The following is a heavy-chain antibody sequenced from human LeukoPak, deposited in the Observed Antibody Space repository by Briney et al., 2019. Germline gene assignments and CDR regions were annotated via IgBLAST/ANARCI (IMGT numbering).Heavy chain of an antibody. CDR1: GGSFSTYY. CDR3: ARGGGWGNWNDAVDY. J-gene: IGHJ4*02. V-gene: IGHV4-59*01. D-gene: IGHD1-1*01. CDR2: IYYSGST. Sequence: SETLSLTCTVSGGSFSTYYWSWIRQPPGKGLEWIGNIYYSGSTYYNPSLKSRVTISLDTSKNQFSLKVNSVTAADTAVYYCARGGGWGNWNDAVDYWGQGTLVTVSS.